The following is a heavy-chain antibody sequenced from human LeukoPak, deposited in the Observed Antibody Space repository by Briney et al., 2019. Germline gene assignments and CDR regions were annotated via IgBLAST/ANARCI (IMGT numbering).Heavy chain of an antibody. J-gene: IGHJ2*01. CDR1: GYTFTNYD. CDR2: MNPNSGNT. Sequence: ASVKVSCKASGYTFTNYDINWVRQATGQGLEWMGWMNPNSGNTGYAQKFQGRVTMPRDTSISTAYMELSRLRSEDTAVYYCTRDNYYDGGGYYTWYFDLWGRGTLVTVSS. V-gene: IGHV1-8*02. D-gene: IGHD3-22*01. CDR3: TRDNYYDGGGYYTWYFDL.